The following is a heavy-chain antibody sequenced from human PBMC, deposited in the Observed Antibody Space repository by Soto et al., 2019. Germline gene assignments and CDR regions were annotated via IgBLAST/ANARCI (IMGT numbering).Heavy chain of an antibody. CDR2: IFTSGNT. D-gene: IGHD6-6*01. CDR3: ASGRLASRYYGLDV. CDR1: GGSMNDYY. V-gene: IGHV4-4*07. Sequence: PSETLSLTCTVSGGSMNDYYWSWIRQPAGKGLEWIGRIFTSGNTNYNPSLRSRLTMSVDTSTNQVSLRLTSVTAADTAVYYCASGRLASRYYGLDVWGQGTTVTVS. J-gene: IGHJ6*02.